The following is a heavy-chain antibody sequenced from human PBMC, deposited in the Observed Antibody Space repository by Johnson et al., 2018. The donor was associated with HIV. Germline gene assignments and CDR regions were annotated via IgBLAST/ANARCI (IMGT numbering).Heavy chain of an antibody. CDR2: ISYDGSNK. J-gene: IGHJ3*02. D-gene: IGHD3-16*01. Sequence: KGLEWVAVISYDGSNKDYADSVKGRFTISRDNAKNSLYLQMNSLRAEDTAVYYCTTGFGPAYEIWGQGTMVTVSS. V-gene: IGHV3-30*04. CDR3: TTGFGPAYEI.